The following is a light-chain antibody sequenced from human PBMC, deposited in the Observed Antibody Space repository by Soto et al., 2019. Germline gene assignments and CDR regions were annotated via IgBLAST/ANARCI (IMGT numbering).Light chain of an antibody. Sequence: EIVLTQSPGTLSLSPGERAILSCRASQGVGGTYLAWYQQKTGQAPRLLMYGVSSRATGIPDRFSGSGSRTDCTLTISRLQPEDSAVYYCQQYGNRPWTFGQGTKVEIK. CDR2: GVS. CDR3: QQYGNRPWT. J-gene: IGKJ1*01. CDR1: QGVGGTY. V-gene: IGKV3-20*01.